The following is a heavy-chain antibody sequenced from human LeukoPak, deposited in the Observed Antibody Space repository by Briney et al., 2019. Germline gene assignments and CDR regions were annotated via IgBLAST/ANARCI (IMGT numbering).Heavy chain of an antibody. CDR2: TNHSGST. D-gene: IGHD4-17*01. Sequence: PSETLSLTCAVYGGSFSGYYWSWIRQPPGKGLEWIGETNHSGSTNYNPSLKSRVTISVDTSKNQFSLKLSSVTAADTAVYYCARGTMTTVTYYFDYWGQGTLVTVSS. J-gene: IGHJ4*02. CDR1: GGSFSGYY. V-gene: IGHV4-34*01. CDR3: ARGTMTTVTYYFDY.